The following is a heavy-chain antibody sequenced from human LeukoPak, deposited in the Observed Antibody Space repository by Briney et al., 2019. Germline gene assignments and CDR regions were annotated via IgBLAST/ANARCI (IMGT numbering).Heavy chain of an antibody. CDR2: ISSSGSTI. CDR1: GFTFSSYE. CDR3: ARVSPNTVTTLQYFDY. D-gene: IGHD4-17*01. Sequence: GGSLRLSCAASGFTFSSYEMNWVRQAPGKGLEWVSYISSSGSTIYYADSVKGRFTISRDNAKNSLYLQMNSLRAEDTAVYYCARVSPNTVTTLQYFDYWGQGTLVTVSS. J-gene: IGHJ4*02. V-gene: IGHV3-48*03.